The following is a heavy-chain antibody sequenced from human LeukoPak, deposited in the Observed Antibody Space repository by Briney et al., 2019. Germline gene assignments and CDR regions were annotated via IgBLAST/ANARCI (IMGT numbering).Heavy chain of an antibody. CDR3: ARGHYGLGP. J-gene: IGHJ5*02. V-gene: IGHV4-59*08. CDR1: GGSFSGYY. CDR2: MYYSGDT. Sequence: KSSETLSLTCAVYGGSFSGYYWSWLRQPPGKGLEWIAYMYYSGDTNYNPSLQSRVTISVDTSKNEFSLKLRSVTAADTAVYYCARGHYGLGPWGQGTLVTVSS. D-gene: IGHD3-16*01.